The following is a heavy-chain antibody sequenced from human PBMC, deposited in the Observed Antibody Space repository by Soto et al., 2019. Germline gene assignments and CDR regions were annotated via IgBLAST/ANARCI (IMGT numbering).Heavy chain of an antibody. CDR3: ARSLNTPTIAVAGTPGEGAFEI. D-gene: IGHD6-19*01. J-gene: IGHJ3*02. Sequence: ASVKGSCKASGYTFTSYDINWVRQATGQGLEWMVWMNPNSGNTGYAQKFQGRVTMTRNTSISTAYMELSSLRSEDTAVYYCARSLNTPTIAVAGTPGEGAFEIWGQGKMVTVSS. CDR2: MNPNSGNT. CDR1: GYTFTSYD. V-gene: IGHV1-8*01.